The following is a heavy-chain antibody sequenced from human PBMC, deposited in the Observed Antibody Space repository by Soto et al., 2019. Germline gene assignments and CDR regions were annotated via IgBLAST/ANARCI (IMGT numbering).Heavy chain of an antibody. D-gene: IGHD4-17*01. CDR2: ITDDVSTT. V-gene: IGHV3-74*01. J-gene: IGHJ4*02. CDR1: GFIFKMYW. Sequence: WGSLRLSCETSGFIFKMYWMHWVRQVPGQGPQWVERITDDVSTTYYAASVEGRFTIYRDNAKNALYLQMTSLRPDDTAVYYCTRGPRPPSIGTVALWGKGTMVTVSS. CDR3: TRGPRPPSIGTVAL.